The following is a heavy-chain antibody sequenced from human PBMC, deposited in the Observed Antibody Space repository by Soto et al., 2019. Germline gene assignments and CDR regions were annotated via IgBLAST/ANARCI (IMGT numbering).Heavy chain of an antibody. V-gene: IGHV4-59*01. Sequence: PSETLSLTCTVSGGSISSYYWSWIRQPPGKGLEWIGYIYYNGSTNYNPSLKSRVTISVDTSKNQFSLKLSSVTAADTAVYYCARGHFDSRGYSNALDYWGQGIQVTVSS. CDR2: IYYNGST. D-gene: IGHD3-22*01. J-gene: IGHJ4*02. CDR3: ARGHFDSRGYSNALDY. CDR1: GGSISSYY.